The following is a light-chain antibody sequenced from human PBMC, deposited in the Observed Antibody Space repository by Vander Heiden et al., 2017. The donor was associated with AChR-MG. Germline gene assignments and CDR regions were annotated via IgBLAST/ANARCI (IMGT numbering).Light chain of an antibody. CDR1: QSVSSRY. V-gene: IGKV3-20*01. CDR3: QQYGNSPSL. Sequence: EIVLTPSPVTLSLSPGERASLSCRASQSVSSRYLAWYQQRPGQAPRLLIYGASARAPGIPDRFTGSGSGTDFTLTISRLEPEDFAVYYCQQYGNSPSLFGPETKVDFK. J-gene: IGKJ3*01. CDR2: GAS.